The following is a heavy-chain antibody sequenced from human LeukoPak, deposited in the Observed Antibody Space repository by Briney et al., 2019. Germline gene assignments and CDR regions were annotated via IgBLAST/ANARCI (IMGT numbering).Heavy chain of an antibody. D-gene: IGHD3-16*02. CDR2: FYSDGSRT. CDR1: GFTLSSYW. V-gene: IGHV3-74*01. CDR3: ANIAGEWYYDYVWGSYRPY. Sequence: RPGGSLRLSCAGSGFTLSSYWMHWVRQAPGKGLVWVSRFYSDGSRTNYADSVKGRFTISGDNSKNTLYLQMNSLRAEDTAVYYCANIAGEWYYDYVWGSYRPYWGQGTLVTVSS. J-gene: IGHJ4*02.